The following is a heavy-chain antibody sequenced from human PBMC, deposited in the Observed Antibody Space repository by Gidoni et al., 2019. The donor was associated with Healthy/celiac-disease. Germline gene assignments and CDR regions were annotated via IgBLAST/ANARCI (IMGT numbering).Heavy chain of an antibody. CDR1: GFTVSSNY. CDR3: ARDRSGGVAVTENYYYYGMDV. J-gene: IGHJ6*02. V-gene: IGHV3-66*01. CDR2: IYSGGST. D-gene: IGHD4-17*01. Sequence: EVQLVESGGGLVQPGGSLRLSCAASGFTVSSNYMSWVRQAPGKGLEWVSVIYSGGSTYYADSVKGRFTISRDNSKNTLYLQMNSLRAEDTAVYYCARDRSGGVAVTENYYYYGMDVWGQGTTVTVSS.